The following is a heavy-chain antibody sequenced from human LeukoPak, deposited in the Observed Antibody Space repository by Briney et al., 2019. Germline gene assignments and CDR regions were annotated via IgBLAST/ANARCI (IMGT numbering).Heavy chain of an antibody. D-gene: IGHD6-13*01. CDR3: ARDFRPVVGAAGTFDC. CDR1: GFIFSHYG. Sequence: GGSLRLSCVASGFIFSHYGMNWVRQAPGKGLEWVSGIRSSGAITYYADSVKGRFTISRDNSKNTLYLQMNSLRVEDTAVYYCARDFRPVVGAAGTFDCWGQGTLVTVSS. J-gene: IGHJ4*02. CDR2: IRSSGAIT. V-gene: IGHV3-23*01.